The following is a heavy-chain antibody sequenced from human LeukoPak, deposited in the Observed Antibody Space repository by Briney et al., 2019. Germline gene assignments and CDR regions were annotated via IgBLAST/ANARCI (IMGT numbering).Heavy chain of an antibody. V-gene: IGHV3-23*01. CDR3: AKGGNSWYTYDY. Sequence: GGSLRLSCAASGITFSSYAMSWVRQAPGKGLEWVSGISGSGGSTYYANSVKGRFTISRDNSKNTLYLQMSSLRVEDTALYYCAKGGNSWYTYDYWGQGTLVTVSS. J-gene: IGHJ4*02. D-gene: IGHD6-13*01. CDR2: ISGSGGST. CDR1: GITFSSYA.